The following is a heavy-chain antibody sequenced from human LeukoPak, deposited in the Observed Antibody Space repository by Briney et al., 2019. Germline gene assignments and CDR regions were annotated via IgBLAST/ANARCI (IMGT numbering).Heavy chain of an antibody. Sequence: SETLSLTCTVSGGSINTYYWAWIRQPPGKGLEWIGSIYYSGSTYYNPSLKSRVTISVDTSKNQFSLKLSSVTAADTAVYYCARFSGSYQDYWGQGTLVTVSS. CDR3: ARFSGSYQDY. D-gene: IGHD1-26*01. CDR2: IYYSGST. J-gene: IGHJ4*02. CDR1: GGSINTYY. V-gene: IGHV4-39*01.